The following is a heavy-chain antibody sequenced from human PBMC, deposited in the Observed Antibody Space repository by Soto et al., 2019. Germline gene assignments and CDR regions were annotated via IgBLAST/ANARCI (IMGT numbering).Heavy chain of an antibody. CDR3: ARGGGYCVAAVSSPAGYF. J-gene: IGHJ4*01. CDR2: IYPNGHT. Sequence: SETRSLTCAVSGGSISSNNWWTWVRRPPGKGLEWMGEIYPNGHTNYNPSLKSRLLISLDKSENQFSLEMTSATVADTATYYCARGGGYCVAAVSSPAGYFWGHGMLLTVS. CDR1: GGSISSNNW. V-gene: IGHV4-4*02. D-gene: IGHD2-21*01.